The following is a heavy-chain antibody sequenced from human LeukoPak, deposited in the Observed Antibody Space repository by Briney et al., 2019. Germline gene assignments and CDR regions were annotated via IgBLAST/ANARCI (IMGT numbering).Heavy chain of an antibody. Sequence: GGSLRLSCAASGFTFSSYAMHWVRQAPGKGLEWVAVISYDGSNKYYADSVGGRFTISRDNSKSTLFLQMNSLRDEDTAVYYCAKDLYSNYGPADYWGQGNLVTVSS. D-gene: IGHD4-11*01. CDR1: GFTFSSYA. CDR2: ISYDGSNK. J-gene: IGHJ4*02. CDR3: AKDLYSNYGPADY. V-gene: IGHV3-30*04.